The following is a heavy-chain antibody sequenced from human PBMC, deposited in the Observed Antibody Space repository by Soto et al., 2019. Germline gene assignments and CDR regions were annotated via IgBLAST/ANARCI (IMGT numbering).Heavy chain of an antibody. D-gene: IGHD5-18*01. CDR3: ARERGGYGLFDS. CDR2: IYPSGMP. J-gene: IGHJ4*02. V-gene: IGHV4-30-2*01. CDR1: GGSISNAAYS. Sequence: SETLSLTCTVSGGSISNAAYSWSWIRQPPGKGLEWIGYIYPSGMPFYNPSLRSRVTISIDRSNDQFSLNLKSVTAADTAVYYCARERGGYGLFDSWGQGTLVTVSA.